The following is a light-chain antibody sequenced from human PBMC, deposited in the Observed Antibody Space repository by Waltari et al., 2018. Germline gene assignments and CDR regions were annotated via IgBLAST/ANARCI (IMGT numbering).Light chain of an antibody. CDR1: QSVLYSSNNKNY. J-gene: IGKJ2*01. CDR2: WGY. Sequence: DIVMTQSPDSLAVSLGERATINCKSSQSVLYSSNNKNYLAWYQQKPGQPPKLLSYWGYTRESGVPDRFSGSGSGTGFTLTISSLQAEDVAVYYCQQYYSTPYTFGQGTKLEIK. CDR3: QQYYSTPYT. V-gene: IGKV4-1*01.